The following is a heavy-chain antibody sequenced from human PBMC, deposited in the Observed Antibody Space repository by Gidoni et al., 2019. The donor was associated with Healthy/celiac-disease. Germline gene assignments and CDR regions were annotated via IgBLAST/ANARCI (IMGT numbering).Heavy chain of an antibody. Sequence: QVQLQESGPGLVKPSETLSLTCAVSGYSISSGYYWGWIRQPPGKGLEWIGSIYHSGSTYYNPSLKSRVTISVDTSKNQFSLKLSSVTAADTAVYYCARGAQYYYDSSGYYYRGDYFDYWGQGTLVTVSS. CDR1: GYSISSGYY. J-gene: IGHJ4*02. CDR3: ARGAQYYYDSSGYYYRGDYFDY. CDR2: IYHSGST. D-gene: IGHD3-22*01. V-gene: IGHV4-38-2*01.